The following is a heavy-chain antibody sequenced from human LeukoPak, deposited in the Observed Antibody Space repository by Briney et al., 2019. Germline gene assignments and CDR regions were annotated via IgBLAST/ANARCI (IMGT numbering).Heavy chain of an antibody. Sequence: SETLSLTCTVSGGSISSYYWSWIRQPPGKGLEWIAYISDIGSINYNPSLKSRVTISLDTSKNQFSLKLSSVTAADTAVYYCARGYLSAYYYDSSGYLNYWDQGTLVTVSS. CDR2: ISDIGSI. J-gene: IGHJ4*02. V-gene: IGHV4-59*12. D-gene: IGHD3-22*01. CDR1: GGSISSYY. CDR3: ARGYLSAYYYDSSGYLNY.